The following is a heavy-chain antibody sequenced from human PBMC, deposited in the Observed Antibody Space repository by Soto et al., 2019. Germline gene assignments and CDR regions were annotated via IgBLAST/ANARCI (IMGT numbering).Heavy chain of an antibody. J-gene: IGHJ4*02. CDR3: VKRPLKFSGSYFDY. Sequence: EVQLLASGGGLVQPWGSLSLSCAASGFTFSTYPMSWVRQAPGNGLEWVSDISGPGGSTYYADSVRGRFTISRDNSKNTVYLQMNSLRDEDTAVYYCVKRPLKFSGSYFDYWGQGTLVTVSS. CDR1: GFTFSTYP. D-gene: IGHD1-26*01. CDR2: ISGPGGST. V-gene: IGHV3-23*01.